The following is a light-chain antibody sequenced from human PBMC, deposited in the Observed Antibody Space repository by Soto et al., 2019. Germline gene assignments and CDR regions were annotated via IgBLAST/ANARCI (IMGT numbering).Light chain of an antibody. V-gene: IGLV2-14*01. CDR1: SSDVGGYNY. CDR3: SSYTSTDTLVL. Sequence: QLVLTQPASVSGSPGQSITISCTGTSSDVGGYNYVSWYQHHPDKAPKFIIYDVSNRPSGVSNRFSGSKSGNTASLTISGLQAEDEADYYCSSYTSTDTLVLFGGGTKLTVL. J-gene: IGLJ2*01. CDR2: DVS.